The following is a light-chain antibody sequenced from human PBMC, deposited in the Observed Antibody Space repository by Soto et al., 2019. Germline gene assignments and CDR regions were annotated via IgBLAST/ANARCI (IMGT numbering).Light chain of an antibody. V-gene: IGKV4-1*01. CDR1: QSVLYSSNNKNY. Sequence: DIVMTQSPDSLAVSLGERATINCKSSQSVLYSSNNKNYLAWYQQKPGQPPKLLIYWASTRESGVPDRFSGSGSGTDFTLTISSLEPADFAVYYCQQRKTFGGGTKVEIK. CDR2: WAS. CDR3: QQRKT. J-gene: IGKJ4*01.